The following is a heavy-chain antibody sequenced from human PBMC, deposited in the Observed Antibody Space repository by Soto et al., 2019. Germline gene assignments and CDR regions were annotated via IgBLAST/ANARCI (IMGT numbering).Heavy chain of an antibody. CDR1: GYTFTSYA. J-gene: IGHJ6*02. D-gene: IGHD1-26*01. CDR3: ARGSPTYYYYGMDV. Sequence: ASVKVSCKASGYTFTSYAMHWVRQAPGQRLEWMGWVNAGNGNTKYSQKFQGRVTITRDTSASTAYMELSSLRSEDTAVYYCARGSPTYYYYGMDVWGQGTTVTVSS. V-gene: IGHV1-3*01. CDR2: VNAGNGNT.